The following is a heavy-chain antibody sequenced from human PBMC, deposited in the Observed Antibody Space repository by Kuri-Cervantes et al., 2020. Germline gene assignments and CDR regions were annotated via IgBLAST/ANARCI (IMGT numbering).Heavy chain of an antibody. V-gene: IGHV3-30*04. J-gene: IGHJ6*02. CDR2: ISYDGSNK. D-gene: IGHD1-7*01. CDR1: GFTFSSYA. Sequence: GESLKISCAASGFTFSSYAMHWVRQAPGKGLEWVAVISYDGSNKYYADSVKGRFTISRDNSKNTLYLQMNSLRAEDTAVYYCARAPYNWNYAYGMDVWGQGTTVTVSS. CDR3: ARAPYNWNYAYGMDV.